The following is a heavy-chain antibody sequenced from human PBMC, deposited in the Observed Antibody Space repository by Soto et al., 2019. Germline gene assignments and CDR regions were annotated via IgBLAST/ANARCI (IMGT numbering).Heavy chain of an antibody. CDR1: GFSLSTHGMR. Sequence: SGPTLVNPTHTLTLTCTFSGFSLSTHGMRVTWIRQPPGKALDWLARIDWDDDKFYSTSLRTRLTVSKETSKNQVVLTVTHMDPIDAATYYCARMQLRPTGGLDYSGQGAQVTLSS. CDR2: IDWDDDK. V-gene: IGHV2-70*04. J-gene: IGHJ4*02. CDR3: ARMQLRPTGGLDY. D-gene: IGHD1-7*01.